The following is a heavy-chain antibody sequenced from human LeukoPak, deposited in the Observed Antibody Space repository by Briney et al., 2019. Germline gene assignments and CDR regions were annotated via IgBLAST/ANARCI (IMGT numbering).Heavy chain of an antibody. CDR1: GFTFSSYA. Sequence: GGSLRLSCSASGFTFSSYAMRWVRQAPGKGLEYVSAISSNGGSTYYADSVKGRFTISRDNSKNTLYLQMSSLRAEDTAVYHCVKGSGHQYNWFDPWGQGTLVTVSS. J-gene: IGHJ5*02. CDR2: ISSNGGST. V-gene: IGHV3-64D*06. D-gene: IGHD6-19*01. CDR3: VKGSGHQYNWFDP.